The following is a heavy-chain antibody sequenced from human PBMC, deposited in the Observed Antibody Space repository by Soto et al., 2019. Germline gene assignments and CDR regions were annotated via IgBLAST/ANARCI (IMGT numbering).Heavy chain of an antibody. V-gene: IGHV2-5*02. CDR3: GHVVTSLAPFDS. CDR2: IYWDEDK. CDR1: GFSLSTSGVG. Sequence: QITLKESGPTLVKPTQTLTLTCTFSGFSLSTSGVGVGWIRQPPGKALEWLGFIYWDEDKRYSPSLKSRITITKDTSKSQVVITMTNIDPVDTSTYYRGHVVTSLAPFDSWGQGTLVTVSA. J-gene: IGHJ4*02.